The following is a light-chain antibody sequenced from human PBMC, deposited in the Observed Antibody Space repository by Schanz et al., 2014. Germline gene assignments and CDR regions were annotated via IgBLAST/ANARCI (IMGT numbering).Light chain of an antibody. J-gene: IGLJ3*02. CDR1: SSNIGSHH. CDR3: ATWDDSLNGWV. Sequence: QSVLTQPPSASGTPGQRVTISCSGSSSNIGSHHVYWYQQLPGTAPKLLIYKDDQRPSGVPDRFSGSKSGTSASLAISGLQSEDEGDYYCATWDDSLNGWVFGGGTKLTVL. CDR2: KDD. V-gene: IGLV1-47*01.